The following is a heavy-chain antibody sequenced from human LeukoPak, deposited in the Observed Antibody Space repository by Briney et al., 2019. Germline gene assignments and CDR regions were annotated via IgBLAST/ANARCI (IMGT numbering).Heavy chain of an antibody. CDR1: GFTFSSYE. D-gene: IGHD6-13*01. J-gene: IGHJ4*02. CDR2: ISSSGSTI. CDR3: ARVKQQLGSFDY. V-gene: IGHV3-48*03. Sequence: PGGSLRLSCAASGFTFSSYEMNWVRQAPGKGLEWVSYISSSGSTIYYADSVKGRFTISRDNAKNSLYLQMNSLRAEDTAVYYCARVKQQLGSFDYWGQGTLVTVSS.